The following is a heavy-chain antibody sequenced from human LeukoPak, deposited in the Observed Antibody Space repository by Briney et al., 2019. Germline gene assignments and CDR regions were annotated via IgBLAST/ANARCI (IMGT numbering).Heavy chain of an antibody. CDR2: IIPIFGTA. V-gene: IGHV1-69*13. CDR1: GGTFSSYA. Sequence: SVKVSCKASGGTFSSYAISWVRQAPGQGLEWMGGIIPIFGTANYAQKFQGRVTITADESTSTAYMELSSLRSEDTAVYYCATSRRALQMATILSPLDYWGQGTLVTVSS. D-gene: IGHD5-24*01. J-gene: IGHJ4*02. CDR3: ATSRRALQMATILSPLDY.